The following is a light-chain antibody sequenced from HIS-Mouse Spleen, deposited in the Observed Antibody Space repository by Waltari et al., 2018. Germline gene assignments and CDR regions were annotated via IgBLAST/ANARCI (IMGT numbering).Light chain of an antibody. CDR1: SSAVGGYNY. V-gene: IGLV2-14*01. J-gene: IGLJ2*01. CDR2: EVS. Sequence: QSALTQPASVSGSPGQSITISCTGTSSAVGGYNYFSWYQQHPGKAPKLMIYEVSNRPSGVSNRFSGSKSGNTASLTISGLQAEDEADYYCSSYTSSSTPVFGGGTKLTVL. CDR3: SSYTSSSTPV.